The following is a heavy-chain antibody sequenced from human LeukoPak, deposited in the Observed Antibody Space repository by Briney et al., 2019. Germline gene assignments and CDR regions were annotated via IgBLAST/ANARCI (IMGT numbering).Heavy chain of an antibody. D-gene: IGHD6-19*01. CDR1: GGSISSYY. CDR3: ARYSETVAGRSRWFDP. V-gene: IGHV4-59*01. CDR2: IYYSGST. J-gene: IGHJ5*02. Sequence: PSETLSLTCTVSGGSISSYYWSWIRQPPGKGLEWIGYIYYSGSTNYNPSLRSRVTISVDTSKNQFSLKLSSVTAADTAVYYCARYSETVAGRSRWFDPWGQGTLVTVS.